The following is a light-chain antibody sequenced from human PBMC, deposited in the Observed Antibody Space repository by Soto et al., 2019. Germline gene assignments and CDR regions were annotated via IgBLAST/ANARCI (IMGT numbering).Light chain of an antibody. CDR1: QTVSITY. CDR3: QQYGSSPLIS. J-gene: IGKJ5*01. Sequence: VLTQSPGTLSLSPGESATLSCRASQTVSITYLTWYQQKPGQAPRLLIFGASKRATGIPDRFSGSGSGGDFTLTISALEPEDFAVYYCQQYGSSPLISFGQGTRLEIK. CDR2: GAS. V-gene: IGKV3-20*01.